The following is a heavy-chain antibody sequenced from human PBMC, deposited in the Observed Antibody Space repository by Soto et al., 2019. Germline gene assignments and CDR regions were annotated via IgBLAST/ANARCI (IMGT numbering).Heavy chain of an antibody. D-gene: IGHD5-18*01. CDR1: GYTFTSYA. J-gene: IGHJ6*02. Sequence: QVQLVQSGAEVKKPGASVKVSCKASGYTFTSYAMHWVRQAPGQRLEWMGWINAGNGNTKYSQKFQGRVTITRDTSASTAYMELSSLRSEDTAVYYCARSDSRYSYDAGGMDVWGQGTTVTVSS. V-gene: IGHV1-3*01. CDR3: ARSDSRYSYDAGGMDV. CDR2: INAGNGNT.